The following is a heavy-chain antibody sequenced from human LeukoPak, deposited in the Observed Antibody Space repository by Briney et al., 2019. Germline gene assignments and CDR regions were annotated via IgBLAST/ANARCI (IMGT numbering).Heavy chain of an antibody. CDR2: IYYSGST. D-gene: IGHD5-18*01. CDR3: ARAPRGYSYGREAWFDP. J-gene: IGHJ5*02. CDR1: GGSISSYY. V-gene: IGHV4-59*08. Sequence: SETLSLTCTVSGGSISSYYWNWIRQPPGKGLEWIGYIYYSGSTNYNPSLKSRVTISVDTSKNQFSLKLSSVTAADTAVYYCARAPRGYSYGREAWFDPWGQGTLVTVSS.